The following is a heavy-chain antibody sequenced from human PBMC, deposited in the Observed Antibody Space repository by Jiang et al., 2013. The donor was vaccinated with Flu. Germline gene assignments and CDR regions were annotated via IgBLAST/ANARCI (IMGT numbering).Heavy chain of an antibody. CDR3: ASQVVVLKHDAFDI. V-gene: IGHV1-69*01. CDR1: GGTFSSYA. CDR2: IIPIFGTA. D-gene: IGHD3-22*01. Sequence: KKPGSSVKVSCKASGGTFSSYAISWVRQAPGQGLEWMGGIIPIFGTANYAQKFQGRVTITADESTSTAYMELSSLRSEDTAVYYCASQVVVLKHDAFDIWGQGTMVTVSS. J-gene: IGHJ3*02.